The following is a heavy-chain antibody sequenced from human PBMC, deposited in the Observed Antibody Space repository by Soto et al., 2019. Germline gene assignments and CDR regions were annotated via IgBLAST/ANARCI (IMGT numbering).Heavy chain of an antibody. D-gene: IGHD3-22*01. CDR1: GYTFTSYY. CDR2: INPSGGST. V-gene: IGHV1-46*01. J-gene: IGHJ3*02. Sequence: GASVKVSCKASGYTFTSYYMHWVRQAPGQGLEWMGIINPSGGSTSYAQKFQGRVTMTRDTSTSTVYMELSSLRSEDTAVYYCASRFYYDSSGYPDAFDIWGQGTMVTVSS. CDR3: ASRFYYDSSGYPDAFDI.